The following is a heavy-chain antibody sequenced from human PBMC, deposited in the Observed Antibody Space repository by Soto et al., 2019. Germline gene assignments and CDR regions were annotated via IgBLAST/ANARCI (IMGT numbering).Heavy chain of an antibody. CDR3: AKISGGQTVNGYSDY. V-gene: IGHV3-66*01. CDR1: GFTVSTYH. D-gene: IGHD5-12*01. Sequence: HPGGSLRLSCAASGFTVSTYHMSWVRQAPGKGLEWVSVIYSAGSADFADSVKVRFTISRDNSKNTLYLQLNSLRAEDTAIYYCAKISGGQTVNGYSDYWGQGTLVTVSS. J-gene: IGHJ4*02. CDR2: IYSAGSA.